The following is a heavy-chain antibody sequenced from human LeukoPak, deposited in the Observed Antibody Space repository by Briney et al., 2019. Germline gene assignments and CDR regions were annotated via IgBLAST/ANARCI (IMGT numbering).Heavy chain of an antibody. CDR2: INHSGST. Sequence: SETLSLTCAVYGGSFSGYYWSWIRQPPGKGLEWIGGINHSGSTNYNPSLKSRVTISVDTSKNQFSLKLSSVTAADTAVYYCARGGDSYYYDSGGRVDYWGQGTLVTVSS. CDR3: ARGGDSYYYDSGGRVDY. D-gene: IGHD3-22*01. V-gene: IGHV4-34*01. CDR1: GGSFSGYY. J-gene: IGHJ4*02.